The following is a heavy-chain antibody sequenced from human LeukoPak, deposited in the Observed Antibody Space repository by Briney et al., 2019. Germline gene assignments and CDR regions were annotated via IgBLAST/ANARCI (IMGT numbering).Heavy chain of an antibody. V-gene: IGHV4-59*01. CDR2: VYYCGST. D-gene: IGHD6-13*01. J-gene: IGHJ4*02. Sequence: SETLSLPCFVSGGSITSYYWSWVRQPPGKGLVWVGQVYYCGSTNYNPSFKSRVTISADTSKNQFSPNLYSVTAADTAVYYCVRDKTETNSWQRFDSWGQGTLVTVSS. CDR3: VRDKTETNSWQRFDS. CDR1: GGSITSYY.